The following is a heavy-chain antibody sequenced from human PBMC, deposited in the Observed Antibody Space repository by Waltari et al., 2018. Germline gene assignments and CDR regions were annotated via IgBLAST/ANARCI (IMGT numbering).Heavy chain of an antibody. Sequence: EVQLVESGGGLVQPGRSLRLSCAASGFTFDDYAMHWVRQAPGTGLEWVSGSSWNSGSIGYADSVKGRFTISRDNAKNSLYLQMNSLRAEDTALYYCAKAGTSIAARRGDYFDYWGQGTLVTVSS. CDR1: GFTFDDYA. V-gene: IGHV3-9*01. J-gene: IGHJ4*02. CDR3: AKAGTSIAARRGDYFDY. CDR2: SSWNSGSI. D-gene: IGHD6-6*01.